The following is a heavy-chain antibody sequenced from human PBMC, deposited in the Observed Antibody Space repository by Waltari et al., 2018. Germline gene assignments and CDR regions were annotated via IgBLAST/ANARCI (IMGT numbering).Heavy chain of an antibody. CDR2: IYPAGSA. CDR1: GFTVSPTH. CDR3: ATARDEDTAMVYFDN. D-gene: IGHD5-18*01. Sequence: VKLVESGGGLVHPGGSLSLPCAASGFTVSPTHMSWVRQAPGKGLEWVSIIYPAGSAYNADSVEDRFTISRDISNNMLHLQMNSLRLEDSATYYCATARDEDTAMVYFDNWGQGTLVSVSS. J-gene: IGHJ4*02. V-gene: IGHV3-66*02.